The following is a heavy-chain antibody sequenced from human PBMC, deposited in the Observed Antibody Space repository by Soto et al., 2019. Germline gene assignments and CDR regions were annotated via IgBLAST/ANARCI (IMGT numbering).Heavy chain of an antibody. Sequence: VQLLESGGGLVQPGGSLRLSCAASGFTFSTYAMSWVRQAPGKGLEWVSALSGSGGSTYYADSVKGRFTISRDNSKNTLYLQMNSLKAEDTALYYCAKNPLGDYIWGSFRSPSKVDYWGQGTLVTVSS. V-gene: IGHV3-23*01. J-gene: IGHJ4*02. D-gene: IGHD3-16*02. CDR2: LSGSGGST. CDR1: GFTFSTYA. CDR3: AKNPLGDYIWGSFRSPSKVDY.